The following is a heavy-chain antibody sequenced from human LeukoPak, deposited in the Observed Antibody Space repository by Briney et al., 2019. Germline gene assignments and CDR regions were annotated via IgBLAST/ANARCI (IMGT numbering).Heavy chain of an antibody. D-gene: IGHD6-6*01. CDR3: ARAIAGRPKRGYYYYMDV. Sequence: ASVKVSCKASGYTFTAYYMHWVRQAPGQGLEYMGWVNSNSGGTNYAQKFQGRVTMTRDPSITTAYMELRWLRSEDTAVYYCARAIAGRPKRGYYYYMDVWGKGTTVTVSS. J-gene: IGHJ6*03. CDR1: GYTFTAYY. V-gene: IGHV1-2*02. CDR2: VNSNSGGT.